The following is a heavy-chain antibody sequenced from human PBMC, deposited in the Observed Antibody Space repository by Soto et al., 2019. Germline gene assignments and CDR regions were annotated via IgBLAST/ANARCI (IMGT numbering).Heavy chain of an antibody. D-gene: IGHD2-21*01. CDR2: IYYSGST. Sequence: PSETLSLTCTVSGGSISSSSYYWGWIRQPPGKGLEWIGSIYYSGSTYYNTSLKSQVTISVDTSKNQFSLKLSSVTAADTAVYYCARAAFSSLFHPRFDPWGQGTLVTVSS. J-gene: IGHJ5*02. CDR3: ARAAFSSLFHPRFDP. CDR1: GGSISSSSYY. V-gene: IGHV4-39*01.